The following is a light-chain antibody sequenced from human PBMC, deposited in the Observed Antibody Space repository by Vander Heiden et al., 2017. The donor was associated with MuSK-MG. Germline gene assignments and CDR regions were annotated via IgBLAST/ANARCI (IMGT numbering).Light chain of an antibody. CDR2: AAY. CDR1: QSIGAF. CDR3: QHSSETPT. V-gene: IGKV1-39*01. J-gene: IGKJ4*01. Sequence: DIQMTQYPSSLSASVGDRVTLTCRASQSIGAFLNWYQQTPGTAPRLLIYAAYSLQSGVPPRFSGSGSGTEFTLTISGLQSEDSATYFCQHSSETPTFGGGTKVEIK.